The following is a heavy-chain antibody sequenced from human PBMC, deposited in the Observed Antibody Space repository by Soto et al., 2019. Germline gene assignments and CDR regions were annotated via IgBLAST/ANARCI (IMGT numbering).Heavy chain of an antibody. J-gene: IGHJ5*02. V-gene: IGHV4-59*01. CDR3: QRDAAGSSSWYGGRLIRSYNCFDP. D-gene: IGHD6-13*01. CDR1: GGSISSYY. Sequence: SETLSLTCTVSGGSISSYYWSWIRQPPGKGLEWIGYIYYSGSTNYNPSLKRRVTISVGTSKNQFSLKLSSVTAADTAVYYCQRDAAGSSSWYGGRLIRSYNCFDPWGQGPLATVS. CDR2: IYYSGST.